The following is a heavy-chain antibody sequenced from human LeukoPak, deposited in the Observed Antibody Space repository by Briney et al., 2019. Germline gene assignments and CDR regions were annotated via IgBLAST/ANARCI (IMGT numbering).Heavy chain of an antibody. D-gene: IGHD1-26*01. J-gene: IGHJ1*01. CDR3: TRGDLVGVTGRAYQH. V-gene: IGHV3-7*01. CDR1: GFTFSSYW. Sequence: PGGSLRLSCAASGFTFSSYWMTWVRQAPGKGLEWVANIKQDGSEKYYVDSVKGRFTISRDNAKNSLYLQMNSLRAEDTAVCYCTRGDLVGVTGRAYQHWGQGTLATVSS. CDR2: IKQDGSEK.